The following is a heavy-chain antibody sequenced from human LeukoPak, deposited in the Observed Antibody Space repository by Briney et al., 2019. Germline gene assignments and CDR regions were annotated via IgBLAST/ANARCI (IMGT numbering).Heavy chain of an antibody. Sequence: GGSLRLSCIASGFTFSSYAMSWVRQAPGKGLDWVSGISDSGDNTYFADSVKGRFTISRDNSKNTLYLQMNSLRAEDTAIYYCARDRLLEDRDYHYYYYMDVWGIGTTVTVSS. J-gene: IGHJ6*03. CDR2: ISDSGDNT. CDR1: GFTFSSYA. CDR3: ARDRLLEDRDYHYYYYMDV. D-gene: IGHD1-1*01. V-gene: IGHV3-23*01.